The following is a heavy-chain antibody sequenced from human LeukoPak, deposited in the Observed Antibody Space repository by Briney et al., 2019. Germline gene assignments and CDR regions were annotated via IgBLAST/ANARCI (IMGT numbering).Heavy chain of an antibody. CDR2: IKSKTDGETT. CDR1: GFTFTNAW. V-gene: IGHV3-15*01. CDR3: TTDLGTYYHGSQRLIPINY. Sequence: PGGSLRLSCVDSGFTFTNAWMSWVRQAPGKGLEWIGRIKSKTDGETTNYAEPVRGRFTISRDDSKSAVYLQMNSLKIEDTAVYYCTTDLGTYYHGSQRLIPINYWGQGTLVTVSS. D-gene: IGHD3-10*01. J-gene: IGHJ4*02.